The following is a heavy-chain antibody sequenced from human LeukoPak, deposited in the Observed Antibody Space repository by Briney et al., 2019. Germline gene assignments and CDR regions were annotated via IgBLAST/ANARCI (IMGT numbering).Heavy chain of an antibody. CDR3: AKNLMGGSASAPTYRDS. Sequence: GGSLRLSCAASGFTFSSDGMSRVRQAPGKGLEWVSSISPSGGGTVYADSVKGRVTVSRDNSKNTLYLQMNGLRAEDTAVYSCAKNLMGGSASAPTYRDS. CDR1: GFTFSSDG. CDR2: ISPSGGGT. V-gene: IGHV3-23*01. D-gene: IGHD1-26*01. J-gene: IGHJ5*01.